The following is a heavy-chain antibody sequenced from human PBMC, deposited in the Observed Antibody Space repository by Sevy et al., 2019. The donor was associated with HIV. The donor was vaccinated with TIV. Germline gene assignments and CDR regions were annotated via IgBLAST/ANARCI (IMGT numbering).Heavy chain of an antibody. Sequence: SETLSLTCSVSGDSISTYYWSWIRQHPGRGLEWIGYMFYSGNNNYNPSVRSRVTISADTSANQFSLILTSVTAADTAMYYCVRHGALPVVSSTIYAFDIWGHGTMVTVSS. CDR3: VRHGALPVVSSTIYAFDI. CDR1: GDSISTYY. D-gene: IGHD2-2*01. V-gene: IGHV4-59*08. CDR2: MFYSGNN. J-gene: IGHJ3*02.